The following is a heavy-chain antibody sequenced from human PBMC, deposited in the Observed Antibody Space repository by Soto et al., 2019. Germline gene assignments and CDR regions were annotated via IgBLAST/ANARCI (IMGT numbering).Heavy chain of an antibody. Sequence: PSETLSLTCTVSGGSISSGAYSWTWIRHPPGIGLEWIGYIYHSGNTYYNPSLKSRVTLSIDRSKNQFSLNVSSVTAADTAVYYWARGWGGSYYRYWGGGTLLTV. J-gene: IGHJ4*02. D-gene: IGHD1-26*01. CDR1: GGSISSGAYS. CDR2: IYHSGNT. CDR3: ARGWGGSYYRY. V-gene: IGHV4-30-2*01.